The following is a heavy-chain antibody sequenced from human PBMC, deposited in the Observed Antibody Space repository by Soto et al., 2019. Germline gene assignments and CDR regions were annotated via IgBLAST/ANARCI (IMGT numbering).Heavy chain of an antibody. D-gene: IGHD3-10*01. J-gene: IGHJ5*02. CDR1: GFSFSTYG. CDR3: ARHPHWLRGSGSYLRLSWFDP. V-gene: IGHV3-30*03. CDR2: ISNDGSNK. Sequence: GGSLRLSCAASGFSFSTYGMHWVRQAPGKGLEWVAFISNDGSNKYYADSVKGRFTISRDNSKNTLYLQMNSLRAEDTAVYYCARHPHWLRGSGSYLRLSWFDPWGQGTLVTVSS.